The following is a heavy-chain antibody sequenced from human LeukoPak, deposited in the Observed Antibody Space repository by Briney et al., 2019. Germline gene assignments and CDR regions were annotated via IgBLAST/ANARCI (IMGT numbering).Heavy chain of an antibody. CDR3: ARPYSSSWDYYYYGMDV. J-gene: IGHJ6*02. CDR1: GFTFSSYS. CDR2: ISSSSSYI. Sequence: GGSLRLSCAASGFTFSSYSMNWVRQAPGKGLEWVSSISSSSSYIYYADSVKGRFTISRDNAKNSLYLQMNSLRADDTAVYYCARPYSSSWDYYYYGMDVWGQGTTATVSS. V-gene: IGHV3-21*01. D-gene: IGHD6-13*01.